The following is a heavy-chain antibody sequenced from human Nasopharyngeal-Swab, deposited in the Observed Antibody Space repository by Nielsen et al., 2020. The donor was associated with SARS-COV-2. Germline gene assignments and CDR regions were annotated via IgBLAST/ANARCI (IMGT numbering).Heavy chain of an antibody. D-gene: IGHD2-21*02. CDR3: ARDYCGGDCFPDS. V-gene: IGHV1-2*06. J-gene: IGHJ4*02. CDR2: INPYSGGT. CDR1: GYTFTGYY. Sequence: ASVTVSCKASGYTFTGYYIHWVRPAPGQGLEWMGRINPYSGGTNYAQKFQGRVTMTRDTSISTAYMELSRLRSDDTAVYYCARDYCGGDCFPDSWGQGTLVTVSS.